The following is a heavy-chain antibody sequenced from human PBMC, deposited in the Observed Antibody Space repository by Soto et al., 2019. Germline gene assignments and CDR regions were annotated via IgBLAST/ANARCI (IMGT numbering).Heavy chain of an antibody. V-gene: IGHV1-69*01. D-gene: IGHD3-3*01. J-gene: IGHJ6*02. CDR1: GGTFSSYA. CDR3: ARAAVLRSYYYYYGMDV. Sequence: TCAVYGGTFSSYAISWVRQAPGQGLEWMGGIIPIFGTANYAQKFQGRVTITADESTSTAYMELSSLRSEDTAVYYCARAAVLRSYYYYYGMDVWGQGTTVTVSS. CDR2: IIPIFGTA.